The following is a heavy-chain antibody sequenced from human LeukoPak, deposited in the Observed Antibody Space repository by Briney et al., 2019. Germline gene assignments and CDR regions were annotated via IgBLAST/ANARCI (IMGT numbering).Heavy chain of an antibody. CDR2: MNPNSGDR. J-gene: IGHJ4*02. Sequence: ASVKVSCKASGYTFTNSDINWVRQSTGQGLEWMGWMNPNSGDRGYIQKFQGRVTMTRDTSISTAYMELSSLRSEDTAVYYCARSAPSGRNFDYWGQGTLVTVSS. V-gene: IGHV1-8*01. D-gene: IGHD6-6*01. CDR3: ARSAPSGRNFDY. CDR1: GYTFTNSD.